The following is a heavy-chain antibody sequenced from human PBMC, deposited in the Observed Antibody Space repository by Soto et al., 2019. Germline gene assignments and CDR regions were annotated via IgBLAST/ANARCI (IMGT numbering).Heavy chain of an antibody. CDR2: IYYSGST. CDR3: ASRYGVYFAY. CDR1: GGCISRYY. Sequence: PSETLSLTCTVSGGCISRYYWSWIRQPPGKGLEWIGYIYYSGSTNYNPSLKSRVTISVDTSKNQFSLKLSSVTDADTAVYYCASRYGVYFAYWGQGTLVTVSS. D-gene: IGHD4-17*01. J-gene: IGHJ4*02. V-gene: IGHV4-59*08.